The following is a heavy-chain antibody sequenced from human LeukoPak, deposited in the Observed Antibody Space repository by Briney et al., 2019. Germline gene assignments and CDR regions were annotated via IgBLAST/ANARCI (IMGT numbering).Heavy chain of an antibody. CDR2: IYYSGST. Sequence: SETLSFTCTVSGGSISSYYWSWIRQPPGKGLEWIGYIYYSGSTNYNPSLKSRVTISVDTSKNQFSLKLSSVTAADTAVYYCAGTWDDIVVVPAAISGWFDPWGQGTLVTVSS. D-gene: IGHD2-2*01. CDR3: AGTWDDIVVVPAAISGWFDP. J-gene: IGHJ5*02. CDR1: GGSISSYY. V-gene: IGHV4-59*01.